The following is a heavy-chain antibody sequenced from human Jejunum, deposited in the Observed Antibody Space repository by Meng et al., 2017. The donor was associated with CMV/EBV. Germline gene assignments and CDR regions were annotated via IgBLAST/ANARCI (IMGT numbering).Heavy chain of an antibody. V-gene: IGHV3-23*01. D-gene: IGHD3-3*01. CDR3: AKDSSSDFWSRYCAFYYYGMDV. CDR1: V. Sequence: VISCVRQAPGKGLEWVSAISGSGGSTYYADSVKGRFTISRDNSKNTLYLQMNSLRAEDTAVYFCAKDSSSDFWSRYCAFYYYGMDVWGQGTTVTVSS. J-gene: IGHJ6*02. CDR2: ISGSGGST.